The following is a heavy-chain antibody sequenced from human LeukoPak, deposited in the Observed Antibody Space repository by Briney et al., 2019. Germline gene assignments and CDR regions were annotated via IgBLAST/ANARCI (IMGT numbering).Heavy chain of an antibody. Sequence: PSQTLSLTCTVSGGSISSGSYYWSWIRQPAGKGLEWIGRIYTSGSTNYNPSLKSRVTISVDTSKNQFSLKLSSVTAADTAVYYCARVVLRFLEWSNGWFDPWGQGTLVTVSS. D-gene: IGHD3-3*01. CDR1: GGSISSGSYY. CDR3: ARVVLRFLEWSNGWFDP. V-gene: IGHV4-61*02. CDR2: IYTSGST. J-gene: IGHJ5*02.